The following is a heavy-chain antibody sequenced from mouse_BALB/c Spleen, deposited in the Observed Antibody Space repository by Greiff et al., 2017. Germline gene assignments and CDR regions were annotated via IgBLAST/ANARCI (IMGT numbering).Heavy chain of an antibody. J-gene: IGHJ1*01. Sequence: ELARPGASVKLSCKASGYTSTSYWINWINQRPGQGLVWIGRIAPGSGSTDYNELFKGKATLTVDTSSSTAYIQLSSLSSEDSAVYVCARGADVWGAGTTGTVSS. CDR3: ARGADV. CDR1: GYTSTSYW. V-gene: IGHV1S41*01. CDR2: IAPGSGST.